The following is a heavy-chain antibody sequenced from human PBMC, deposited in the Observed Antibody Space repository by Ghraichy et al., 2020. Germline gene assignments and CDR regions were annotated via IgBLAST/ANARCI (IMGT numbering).Heavy chain of an antibody. CDR1: GFTFSSYS. Sequence: GGSLRLSCAGSGFTFSSYSMNWVRQSPGKGLEWVSYITSSSRTTSYADSVKGRFTISRDNAQNSVYLQMNSLRDEDTAVYYCARGSRVVRFFYYDGMDVWGQGTKVTVSS. CDR2: ITSSSRTT. V-gene: IGHV3-48*02. CDR3: ARGSRVVRFFYYDGMDV. D-gene: IGHD4-23*01. J-gene: IGHJ6*02.